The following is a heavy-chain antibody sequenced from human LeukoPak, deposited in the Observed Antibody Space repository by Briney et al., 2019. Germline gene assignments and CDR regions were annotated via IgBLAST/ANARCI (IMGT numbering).Heavy chain of an antibody. V-gene: IGHV4-31*03. CDR1: GGSISSGGYY. CDR2: IYYSGST. Sequence: SQTLSLTCTVSGGSISSGGYYWSWIRQHPGKGLEWIGYIYYSGSTCYHPSLKSRVTISVDTSKNQFSLKLSSVTAADTAVYYCARDRASPTYDSSDYRITWFDPWGQGTLVTVSS. D-gene: IGHD3-22*01. CDR3: ARDRASPTYDSSDYRITWFDP. J-gene: IGHJ5*02.